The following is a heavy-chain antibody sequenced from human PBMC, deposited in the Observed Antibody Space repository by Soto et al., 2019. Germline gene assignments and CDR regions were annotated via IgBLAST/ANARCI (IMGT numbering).Heavy chain of an antibody. D-gene: IGHD5-12*01. CDR2: INVGNGNT. J-gene: IGHJ4*02. CDR1: GYTFTSYA. CDR3: ARDIVADLLDY. Sequence: ASVKVSCKASGYTFTSYAMHWVRQAPGQRLEWMGWINVGNGNTKYSQKFQGRVTITRDTSASTAYMELSSLRSVDTAVYYCARDIVADLLDYWGQGTLVTVSS. V-gene: IGHV1-3*01.